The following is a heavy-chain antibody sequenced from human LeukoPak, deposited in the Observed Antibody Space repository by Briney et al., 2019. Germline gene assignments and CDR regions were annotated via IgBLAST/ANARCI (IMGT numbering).Heavy chain of an antibody. J-gene: IGHJ4*02. Sequence: GGSLRLSCAASGFTFSDYYMSWIRQAPGKGLEWVSYISSGAGNIYYADSVKGRFTISRDNAKNSLYLQMNSLRAEDTAMYYCARDPGYNILTGYYNDWGQGTLVTVSS. CDR2: ISSGAGNI. V-gene: IGHV3-11*01. CDR1: GFTFSDYY. D-gene: IGHD3-9*01. CDR3: ARDPGYNILTGYYND.